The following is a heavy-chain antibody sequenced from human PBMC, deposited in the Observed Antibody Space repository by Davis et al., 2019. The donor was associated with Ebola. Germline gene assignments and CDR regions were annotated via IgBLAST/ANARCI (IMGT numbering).Heavy chain of an antibody. Sequence: SETLSLTCAVYGGSFSGYYWSWIRQPPGKGLEWIGEIIHSGSTNYNPSLKSRVTISVDTSKNQFSLKLSSVAAADTAVYYCARIHYYYYYGMDVWGQGTTVTVSS. CDR3: ARIHYYYYYGMDV. CDR2: IIHSGST. V-gene: IGHV4-34*12. CDR1: GGSFSGYY. J-gene: IGHJ6*02.